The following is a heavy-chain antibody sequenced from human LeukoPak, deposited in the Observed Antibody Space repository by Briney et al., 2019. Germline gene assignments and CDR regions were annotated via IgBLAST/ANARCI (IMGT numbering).Heavy chain of an antibody. CDR3: AKVDIVAAIDAGRLVDY. CDR1: GFTFSSYG. V-gene: IGHV3-30*18. Sequence: GGSLRLSCAASGFTFSSYGMQWFRQAPDKGLEWVAAISNDGSNKYYADSVKGRFTISRDNSKNTLYLQMNSLRAEDTAVYYCAKVDIVAAIDAGRLVDYWGQGTLVTVSS. D-gene: IGHD5-12*01. J-gene: IGHJ4*02. CDR2: ISNDGSNK.